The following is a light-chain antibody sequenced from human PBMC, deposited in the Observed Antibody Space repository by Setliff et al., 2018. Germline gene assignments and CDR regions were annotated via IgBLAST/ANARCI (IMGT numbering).Light chain of an antibody. CDR1: SSDFGAYNY. V-gene: IGLV2-11*01. CDR3: CSYVGSYTLV. CDR2: DVT. J-gene: IGLJ3*02. Sequence: QSALTQPRSVSGSPGQSVTISCTGASSDFGAYNYVSWYQQYPGKAPKLMIYDVTKRPSGVPDRFSGSKSGNTASLAISGLQAEDEADYHCCSYVGSYTLVFGGGTQLTV.